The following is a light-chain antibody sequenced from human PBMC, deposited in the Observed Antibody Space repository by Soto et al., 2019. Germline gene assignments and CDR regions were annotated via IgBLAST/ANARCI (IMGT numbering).Light chain of an antibody. J-gene: IGLJ3*02. V-gene: IGLV1-40*01. CDR1: SSNIGAGYD. Sequence: QSVLTQPPSVSGAPGQRVTISCTGSSSNIGAGYDVHWYQQLPGTAPKLLISGNSNRPSGVPDRFSGSKSGTSASLAITGLQAEDDADYYCQSSDSSLSGGVFGGGTKLTVL. CDR2: GNS. CDR3: QSSDSSLSGGV.